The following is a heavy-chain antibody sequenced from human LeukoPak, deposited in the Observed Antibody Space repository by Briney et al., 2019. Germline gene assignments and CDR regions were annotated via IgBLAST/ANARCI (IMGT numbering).Heavy chain of an antibody. V-gene: IGHV4-30-4*08. Sequence: PSETLTLTCTVSGGSISSGDYYWSWIRQPPGKGLEWIGYIYYSGSTYYNPSLKSRVTISVDTSKNQFSLKLSSVTAADTAVYYCARAIPWFDYYSEDAFDIWAKGQWSPSLQ. J-gene: IGHJ3*02. CDR1: GGSISSGDYY. CDR3: ARAIPWFDYYSEDAFDI. CDR2: IYYSGST. D-gene: IGHD3-22*01.